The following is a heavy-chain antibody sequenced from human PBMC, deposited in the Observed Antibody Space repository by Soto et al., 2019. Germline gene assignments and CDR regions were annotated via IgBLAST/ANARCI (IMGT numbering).Heavy chain of an antibody. Sequence: GGSLRLSCAASGFTVSNNYISGVRQPPGKGLEWVSLIYSGGSTYYADSVKGRFTLSRDNSKNTVYLQMNSLRAEDTAVYYCARAEWGSSYTQYYYALDVWGQGTTVTVSS. CDR2: IYSGGST. J-gene: IGHJ6*02. D-gene: IGHD6-13*01. CDR3: ARAEWGSSYTQYYYALDV. V-gene: IGHV3-53*03. CDR1: GFTVSNNY.